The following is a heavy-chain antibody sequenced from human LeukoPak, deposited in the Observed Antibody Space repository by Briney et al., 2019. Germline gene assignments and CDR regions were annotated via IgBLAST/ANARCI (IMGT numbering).Heavy chain of an antibody. CDR3: TKDVVPDSGWDLDY. CDR1: GFTFSTYS. J-gene: IGHJ4*02. Sequence: GGSLRLSCAATGFTFSTYSMTWVRQGPGKGLEWVSSIYPNGGSTFYADSVKGRFTISRDNSKNTLYLQMSSLRTEDTAIYYCTKDVVPDSGWDLDYWGQGTLVTVSS. D-gene: IGHD6-19*01. CDR2: IYPNGGST. V-gene: IGHV3-23*01.